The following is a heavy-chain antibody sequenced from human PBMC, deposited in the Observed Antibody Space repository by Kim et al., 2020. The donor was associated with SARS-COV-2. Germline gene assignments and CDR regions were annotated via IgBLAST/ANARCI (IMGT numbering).Heavy chain of an antibody. D-gene: IGHD3-22*01. Sequence: SETLSLTCAVYGGSFSGYYWSWIRQPPGKGLEWIGEINHSGSTNYNPSLKSRVTISVDTSKNQFSLKLSSVTAADTAVYYCARASYYEMGGFAYWGQGTLVTVSS. CDR2: INHSGST. J-gene: IGHJ4*02. V-gene: IGHV4-34*01. CDR1: GGSFSGYY. CDR3: ARASYYEMGGFAY.